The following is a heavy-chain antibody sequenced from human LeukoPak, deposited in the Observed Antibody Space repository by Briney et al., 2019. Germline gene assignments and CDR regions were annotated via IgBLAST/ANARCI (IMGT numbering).Heavy chain of an antibody. CDR2: IRNEGTDK. CDR3: AKAEEGYCSGGSCYSLNY. CDR1: GFTFRNYG. J-gene: IGHJ4*02. D-gene: IGHD2-15*01. Sequence: GGSLRLSCAASGFTFRNYGMHRVRQAPGKGLHWVAFIRNEGTDKYCTDAVKGRFTISRDNSKNTLYLQMNSLRTEDTAVYYCAKAEEGYCSGGSCYSLNYWGQGALVTVSS. V-gene: IGHV3-30*02.